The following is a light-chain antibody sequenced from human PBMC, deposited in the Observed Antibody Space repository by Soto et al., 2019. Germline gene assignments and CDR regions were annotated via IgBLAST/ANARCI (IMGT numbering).Light chain of an antibody. J-gene: IGLJ2*01. CDR1: SGAVTSGNY. CDR3: LLYYGGQLGV. CDR2: STN. Sequence: QTVVTQEPSLTVSPGGTVTLTCATSSGAVTSGNYPNWFQQKPGQAPRALIYSTNHKYSWTPARFSGSLLEGKAALTLSGVQPEDEADYYCLLYYGGQLGVFGGGTKLTVL. V-gene: IGLV7-43*01.